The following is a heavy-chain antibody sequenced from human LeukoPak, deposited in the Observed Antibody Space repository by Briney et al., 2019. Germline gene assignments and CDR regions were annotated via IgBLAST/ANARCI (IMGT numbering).Heavy chain of an antibody. V-gene: IGHV3-53*01. CDR1: GFTFNSYV. CDR3: ARVEMATIFH. D-gene: IGHD5-24*01. J-gene: IGHJ4*02. CDR2: IYSGGST. Sequence: PGGSLRLSCEVSGFTFNSYVMSWVRRAPGKGLEWVSVIYSGGSTYYADSVKGRFTISRDNSKNTLYLQMNSLRAEDTAVYYCARVEMATIFHWGQGTLVTVSS.